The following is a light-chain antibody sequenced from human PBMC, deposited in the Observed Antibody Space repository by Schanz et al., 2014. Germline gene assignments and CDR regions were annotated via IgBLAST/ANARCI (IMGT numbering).Light chain of an antibody. CDR3: TSYTSSSTQV. Sequence: QSALTQPASVSGSPGQSITISCTGTSSDVGGYNYVSWYQQHPGKAPKLMIYDVSNRPSGVSNRFSGSKSGNTASLTISGLQDEDEGDYYCTSYTSSSTQVFGGGTKLTVL. V-gene: IGLV2-14*01. J-gene: IGLJ3*02. CDR1: SSDVGGYNY. CDR2: DVS.